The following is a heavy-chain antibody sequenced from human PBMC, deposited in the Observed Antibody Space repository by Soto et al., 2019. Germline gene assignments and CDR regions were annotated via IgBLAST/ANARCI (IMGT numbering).Heavy chain of an antibody. V-gene: IGHV1-69*13. J-gene: IGHJ6*02. CDR3: ARVFGVVAYYSYGMDI. D-gene: IGHD3-3*01. CDR1: GGTFSSYA. Sequence: ASVKVSCKASGGTFSSYAISWVRQAPGQGLEWMGGIIPIFGTANYAQKFQGRVTITADESTSTAYMELSSLRSEDTAVYYCARVFGVVAYYSYGMDIWDQGTTFTLSS. CDR2: IIPIFGTA.